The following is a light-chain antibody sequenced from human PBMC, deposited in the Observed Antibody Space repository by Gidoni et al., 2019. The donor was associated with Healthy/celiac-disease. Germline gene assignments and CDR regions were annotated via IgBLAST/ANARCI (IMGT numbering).Light chain of an antibody. CDR3: QQYNNWPRT. V-gene: IGKV3-15*01. CDR2: GAS. CDR1: QSVSSN. J-gene: IGKJ2*01. Sequence: ERGMTQSPATLSVSPGERATLSCRASQSVSSNLAWYQQTPGQAPRLLIYGASNRATGIPARFSGSASGTEFTLTISSLQSEDFAVYYCQQYNNWPRTFGQGTKLEIK.